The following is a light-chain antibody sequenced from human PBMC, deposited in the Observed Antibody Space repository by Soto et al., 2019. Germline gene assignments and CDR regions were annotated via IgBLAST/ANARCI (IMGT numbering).Light chain of an antibody. Sequence: QSVLTQPASVSGSPGQSITISCTGTSSDVGGYYYVSWYQQYPGKAPTLMIYDVSNRPPGVSNRFSGSKSGNTASLTISGLQAEDEADYYCSSYTSSSTDVVFGGGTKLTVL. V-gene: IGLV2-14*01. J-gene: IGLJ2*01. CDR1: SSDVGGYYY. CDR2: DVS. CDR3: SSYTSSSTDVV.